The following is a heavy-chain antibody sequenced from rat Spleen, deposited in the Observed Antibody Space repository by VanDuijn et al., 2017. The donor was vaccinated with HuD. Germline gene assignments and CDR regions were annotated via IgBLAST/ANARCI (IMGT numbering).Heavy chain of an antibody. V-gene: IGHV3-1*01. CDR3: ARGPVDY. CDR1: GFSITSHY. Sequence: EVQLQESGPGLVKPSQSLSLPCSVTGFSITSHYWGWIRKFPGNKMEWMGYISYSGGTSYNPSLKSRISITSDTSKNQFFLHLNSVTTEDTATYYCARGPVDYWGQGVMVTVSS. CDR2: ISYSGGT. J-gene: IGHJ2*01.